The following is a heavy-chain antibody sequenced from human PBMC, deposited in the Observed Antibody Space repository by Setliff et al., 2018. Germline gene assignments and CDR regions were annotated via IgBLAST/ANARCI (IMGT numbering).Heavy chain of an antibody. CDR3: ARDGRTRYYYYYMDV. CDR1: GFTFSSYW. V-gene: IGHV3-7*01. J-gene: IGHJ6*03. CDR2: IKQDGSEK. Sequence: GGSLRLSCAASGFTFSSYWMSWVRQAPGKGLEWVANIKQDGSEKYYVDSVKGRFTISRDNAKNSLYLQMNSLRAKDTAVYYCARDGRTRYYYYYMDVWGKGTTVTVSS.